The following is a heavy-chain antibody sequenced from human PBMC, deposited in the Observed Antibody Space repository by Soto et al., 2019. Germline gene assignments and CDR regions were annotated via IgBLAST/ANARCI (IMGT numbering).Heavy chain of an antibody. CDR2: VKYDGATT. CDR1: GFTFSDYW. Sequence: EVQLVESGGGLVQPGGSLRLSCAASGFTFSDYWMHWVRQVPGKGLVWVSRVKYDGATTSYGGSGKGRFTISRDNAKNTVYLQMNSLRAEDTAVYYCARGIRGEYGSDVWGQGTTVTVSS. CDR3: ARGIRGEYGSDV. V-gene: IGHV3-74*01. D-gene: IGHD3-10*01. J-gene: IGHJ6*02.